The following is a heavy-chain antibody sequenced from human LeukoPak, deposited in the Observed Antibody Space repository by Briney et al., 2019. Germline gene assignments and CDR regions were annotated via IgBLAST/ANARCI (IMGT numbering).Heavy chain of an antibody. V-gene: IGHV3-15*01. J-gene: IGHJ5*02. D-gene: IGHD2-15*01. Sequence: GGSLRLSCAASGFTFSNAWMSWVRQAPGKGLEWVGRIKSKTDGGTTDYAAPVKGRFTISRDDSKNTLYLQMNSLKTEDTAVYYCTTRYCSGGGCYSGWFDPWGQGTLVTVSS. CDR2: IKSKTDGGTT. CDR1: GFTFSNAW. CDR3: TTRYCSGGGCYSGWFDP.